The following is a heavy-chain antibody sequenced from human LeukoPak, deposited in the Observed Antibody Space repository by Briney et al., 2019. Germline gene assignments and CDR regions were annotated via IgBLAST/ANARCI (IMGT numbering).Heavy chain of an antibody. CDR2: ISPRGT. CDR3: ASDSYSSIGYF. D-gene: IGHD6-13*01. J-gene: IGHJ4*02. V-gene: IGHV4-34*01. Sequence: PSETLSLSCVMYGGSFTGYYWSWIRQSPGKGLEWIGEISPRGTKYNPPLKSRVTISLDTTKKQSSLLQSSVTAADAAVYFCASDSYSSIGYFWSQGTLVTVSS. CDR1: GGSFTGYY.